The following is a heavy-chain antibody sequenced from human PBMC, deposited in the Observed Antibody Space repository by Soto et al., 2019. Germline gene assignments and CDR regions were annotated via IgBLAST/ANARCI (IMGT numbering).Heavy chain of an antibody. CDR1: GYTFTSYA. J-gene: IGHJ6*02. CDR2: INAGNGNT. V-gene: IGHV1-3*01. Sequence: AASVKVSCKASGYTFTSYAMHWVRQAPGQRLEWMGWINAGNGNTKYSQKFQGRVTITRDISASTAYMELSSLRSEDTSVYYRARTLRYFDWLSMDVWGQGTTGTVSS. D-gene: IGHD3-9*01. CDR3: ARTLRYFDWLSMDV.